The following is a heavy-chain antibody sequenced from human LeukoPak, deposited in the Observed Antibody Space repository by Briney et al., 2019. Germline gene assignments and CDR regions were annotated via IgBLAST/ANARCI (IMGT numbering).Heavy chain of an antibody. CDR1: GGSISSGGYY. CDR2: IYYSGST. D-gene: IGHD4-23*01. V-gene: IGHV4-31*03. CDR3: ARESSAGNDAFDI. Sequence: ASETLSLTCTVSGGSISSGGYYWSWIRQHPGKGLEWIGYIYYSGSTYYNPSLKSRVTISVDTSKNQFSLKLSSVTAADTAVYYCARESSAGNDAFDIWGQGTMVTVSS. J-gene: IGHJ3*02.